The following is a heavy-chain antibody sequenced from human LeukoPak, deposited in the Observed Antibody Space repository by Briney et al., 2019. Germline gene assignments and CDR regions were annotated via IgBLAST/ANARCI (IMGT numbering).Heavy chain of an antibody. CDR3: ARDRYGGYPGAFDI. D-gene: IGHD4-23*01. V-gene: IGHV1-2*02. CDR1: GYTFTGYY. J-gene: IGHJ3*02. CDR2: INPNSGGT. Sequence: ASVKVSCKASGYTFTGYYMHWVRQAPGQGLEWMGWINPNSGGTNYAQKFQGRVTMTRDTSISTAYMELSRLRSDDTAVYYCARDRYGGYPGAFDIWGQGTMVTVSS.